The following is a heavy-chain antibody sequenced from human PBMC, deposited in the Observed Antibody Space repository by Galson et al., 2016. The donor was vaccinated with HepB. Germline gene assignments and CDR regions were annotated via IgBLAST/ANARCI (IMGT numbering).Heavy chain of an antibody. J-gene: IGHJ5*02. V-gene: IGHV4-39*01. CDR1: GDSVRSSTYY. D-gene: IGHD3-10*01. CDR2: IYHGGSA. Sequence: SETLSLTCSVSGDSVRSSTYYWGWIRQPPGQGLDWIGSIYHGGSAYYNPSLKSRVTISVDMSKNQFSLRLTSVTAADTAVYYCARHGRGRKWVGDLLQRYNWFDPWGQGTLVTVSS. CDR3: ARHGRGRKWVGDLLQRYNWFDP.